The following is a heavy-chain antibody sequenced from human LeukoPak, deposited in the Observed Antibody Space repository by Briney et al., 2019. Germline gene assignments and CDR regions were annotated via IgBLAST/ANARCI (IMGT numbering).Heavy chain of an antibody. J-gene: IGHJ4*02. V-gene: IGHV3-23*01. Sequence: GGSLRLSCAASGFTFNDYAMVWVRQTPGKGLEWVSAISGTGGGTYYADSVRGRFTISRDNSKNTLFLQMNSLRTEDSAVYYCAKGRAKEPFDYWGQGTLVTVSS. D-gene: IGHD1-14*01. CDR3: AKGRAKEPFDY. CDR2: ISGTGGGT. CDR1: GFTFNDYA.